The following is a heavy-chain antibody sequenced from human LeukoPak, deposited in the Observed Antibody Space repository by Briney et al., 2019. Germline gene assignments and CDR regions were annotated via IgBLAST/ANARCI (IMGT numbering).Heavy chain of an antibody. Sequence: GGSLRLSCAASGFTFSSYSMNWVRQAPGKGLEWVSSISSSSSYIYYADSVKGRFTISRDNAKNSLYLQMNSLRAEDTAVYYCARDLVATTILPLDYWGQGTLVTVSS. V-gene: IGHV3-21*01. CDR3: ARDLVATTILPLDY. D-gene: IGHD5-12*01. CDR1: GFTFSSYS. CDR2: ISSSSSYI. J-gene: IGHJ4*02.